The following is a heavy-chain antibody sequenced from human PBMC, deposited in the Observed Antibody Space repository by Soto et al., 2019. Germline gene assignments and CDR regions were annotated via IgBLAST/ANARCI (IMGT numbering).Heavy chain of an antibody. J-gene: IGHJ4*02. CDR3: AREFWSGPFDY. D-gene: IGHD3-3*01. CDR2: IWCDGSNK. Sequence: QVQLVESGGGVVQPGRSLRLSCAASGFTFSSYGMHWVRQAPGKGLEWVAVIWCDGSNKYNADSVKGRFTISRDNSKNTRYLQMNSLSAEDTAVYYCAREFWSGPFDYWGQGTLVSVSS. V-gene: IGHV3-33*01. CDR1: GFTFSSYG.